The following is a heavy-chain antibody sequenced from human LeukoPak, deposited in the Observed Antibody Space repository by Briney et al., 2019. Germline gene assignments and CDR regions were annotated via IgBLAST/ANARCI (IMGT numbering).Heavy chain of an antibody. CDR2: ISGSGGST. Sequence: PGGSLRLSCAASGFTFSTYAMSWVRQAPGKGLEWVSAISGSGGSTYYADSVKGRFTISRDNSKNTLYLQMNNLRAEDTAVYYCASAERGYCSSTTCYCSALDYWGQGTLVTVSS. V-gene: IGHV3-23*01. D-gene: IGHD2-2*01. J-gene: IGHJ4*02. CDR1: GFTFSTYA. CDR3: ASAERGYCSSTTCYCSALDY.